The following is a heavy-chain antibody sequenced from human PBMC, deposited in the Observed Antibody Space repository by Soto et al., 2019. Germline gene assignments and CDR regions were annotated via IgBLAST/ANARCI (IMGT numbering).Heavy chain of an antibody. D-gene: IGHD2-2*01. CDR1: GGSFSGYY. V-gene: IGHV4-34*01. CDR3: AREKYQLLQTRNYGMDV. CDR2: INHSGST. J-gene: IGHJ6*02. Sequence: SETLSLTCAVYGGSFSGYYWSWIRQPPGKGLEWIGEINHSGSTNYNPSLKSRVTISVDTSKNKFSLKLSSVTAADTAVYYCAREKYQLLQTRNYGMDVWGQGTKVTVYS.